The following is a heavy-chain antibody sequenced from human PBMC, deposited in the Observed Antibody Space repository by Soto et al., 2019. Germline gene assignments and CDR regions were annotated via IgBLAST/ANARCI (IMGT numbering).Heavy chain of an antibody. J-gene: IGHJ6*03. D-gene: IGHD6-19*01. CDR2: FYYSGST. V-gene: IGHV4-59*08. CDR3: ARHIRAVAGKTGIWVVYYYYYMDV. CDR1: GGSISSYY. Sequence: SETLSLTCTVSGGSISSYYWSWIRQPPGKGLEWIGYFYYSGSTNYNPSLKSRVTISVDTSKNQFSLKLSSVTAADTAVYYCARHIRAVAGKTGIWVVYYYYYMDVWGKGTTVTVSS.